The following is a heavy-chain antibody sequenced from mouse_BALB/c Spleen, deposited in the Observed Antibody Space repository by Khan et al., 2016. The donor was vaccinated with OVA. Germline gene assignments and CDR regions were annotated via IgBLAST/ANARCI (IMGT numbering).Heavy chain of an antibody. Sequence: VQLKESGPDLVKPGASVKISCKASGYSFTAYYLSWVKQSLGESLEWIGRVNPNNGDTTYNQKFKGKAILTVDKSSNTAYMDLRSLPSEDSAVNYCARGYDCFAYWGQGTMVTVSA. V-gene: IGHV1-26*01. J-gene: IGHJ3*01. CDR1: GYSFTAYY. CDR2: VNPNNGDT. D-gene: IGHD2-14*01. CDR3: ARGYDCFAY.